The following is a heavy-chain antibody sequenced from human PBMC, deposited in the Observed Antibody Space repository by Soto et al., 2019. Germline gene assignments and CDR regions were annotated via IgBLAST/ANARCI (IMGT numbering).Heavy chain of an antibody. CDR1: GGTFSSYA. CDR2: IIPIFGTA. CDR3: ARANSIPDYGDYSSGGFDP. J-gene: IGHJ5*02. Sequence: QVQLVQSGAEVKKPGSSVKVSCKASGGTFSSYAISWVRQAPGQGLEWMGGIIPIFGTANYAQKFQGRVTITADESTSTAYMELSSLRSEDTAVYYCARANSIPDYGDYSSGGFDPWGQGTLVTVSS. V-gene: IGHV1-69*01. D-gene: IGHD4-17*01.